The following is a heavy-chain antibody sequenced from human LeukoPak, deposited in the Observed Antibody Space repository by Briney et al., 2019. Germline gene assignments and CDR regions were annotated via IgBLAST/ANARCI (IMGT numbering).Heavy chain of an antibody. D-gene: IGHD6-6*01. J-gene: IGHJ4*02. CDR3: AKRAARPAYYFDF. V-gene: IGHV3-23*01. CDR1: GFTFSSYA. Sequence: GGSLRLSCTASGFTFSSYAMSCVRQAPAKGLEWVSTVTVSGGGTYYGDSVKGRFTISRDNSKNTLYLQMNSLRAEDTAVYYCAKRAARPAYYFDFWGQGTLVTISS. CDR2: VTVSGGGT.